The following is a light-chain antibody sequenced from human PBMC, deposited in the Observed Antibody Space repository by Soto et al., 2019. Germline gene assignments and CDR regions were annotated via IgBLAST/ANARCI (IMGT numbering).Light chain of an antibody. Sequence: IQMTQSPSSLSASVGDRVTITCRASQRITTYLNWYQQKPGEAPKLLISTSGTLQRGVPSRFSGSGSGTDFSLTITALRPEDFATYFCQQTYSTPYTFGKGTKLEIK. V-gene: IGKV1-39*01. CDR3: QQTYSTPYT. J-gene: IGKJ2*01. CDR2: TSG. CDR1: QRITTY.